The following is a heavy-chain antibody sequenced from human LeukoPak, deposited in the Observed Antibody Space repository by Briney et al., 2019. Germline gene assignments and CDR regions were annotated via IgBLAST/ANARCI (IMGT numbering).Heavy chain of an antibody. CDR1: GFTFSSYA. Sequence: GGTLRLSCAASGFTFSSYAMSWVRQAPGKGLEWVSYSSSSGSSMQYADSVKGRFTISRDNVKNSLYLQMNSLRAEDTAVYYCARDRDWGFDYWGQGILVTVSS. D-gene: IGHD7-27*01. V-gene: IGHV3-48*01. J-gene: IGHJ4*02. CDR2: SSSSGSSM. CDR3: ARDRDWGFDY.